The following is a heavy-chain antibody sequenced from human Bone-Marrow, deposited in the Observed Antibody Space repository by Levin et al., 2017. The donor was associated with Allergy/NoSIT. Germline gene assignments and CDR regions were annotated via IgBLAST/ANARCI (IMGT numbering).Heavy chain of an antibody. CDR2: IIPIFGTA. Sequence: SVKVSCKASGGTFSSYAISWVRQAPGQGLEWMGGIIPIFGTANYAQKFQGRVTITADESTSTAYMELSSLRSEDTAVYYCAREEGDSSLPPRYYYYYYGMDVWGQGTTVTVSS. D-gene: IGHD6-13*01. CDR3: AREEGDSSLPPRYYYYYYGMDV. V-gene: IGHV1-69*13. J-gene: IGHJ6*02. CDR1: GGTFSSYA.